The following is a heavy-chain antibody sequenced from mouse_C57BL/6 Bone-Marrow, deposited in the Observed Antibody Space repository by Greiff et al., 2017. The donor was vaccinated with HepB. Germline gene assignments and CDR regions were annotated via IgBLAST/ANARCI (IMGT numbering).Heavy chain of an antibody. CDR3: ARRAVVAFYYFDY. V-gene: IGHV5-6*01. CDR1: GFTFSSYG. Sequence: EVQVVESGGDLVKPGGSLKLSCAASGFTFSSYGMSWVRQTPDKRLEWVATISSGGSYTYYPDSVKGRFTISRDNAKNTLYLQMSSLKSEDTAMYYCARRAVVAFYYFDYWGQGTTLTVSS. CDR2: ISSGGSYT. J-gene: IGHJ2*01. D-gene: IGHD1-1*01.